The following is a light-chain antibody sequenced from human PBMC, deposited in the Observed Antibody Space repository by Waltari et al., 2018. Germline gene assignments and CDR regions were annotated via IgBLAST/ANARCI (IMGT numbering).Light chain of an antibody. CDR2: KNN. CDR1: SPNIGSNT. Sequence: QSVLTHPPSASETPGQRVTISCSGGSPNIGSNTVNWYQHLPGTAPKLLIYKNNQRPSGVPDRFSGSKSGTSASLAISGLQSEDEADYYCAAWDDSLNGLFVFGTGTKVTV. J-gene: IGLJ1*01. CDR3: AAWDDSLNGLFV. V-gene: IGLV1-44*01.